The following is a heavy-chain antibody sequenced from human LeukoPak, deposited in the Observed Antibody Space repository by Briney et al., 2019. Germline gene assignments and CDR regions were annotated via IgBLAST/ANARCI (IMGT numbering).Heavy chain of an antibody. CDR1: GFTVSSNY. V-gene: IGHV3-66*02. CDR3: ARDGSGSTFDY. Sequence: AGGSLRLSCAASGFTVSSNYMSWVRQAPGKGLEWVSVIYSGGSTYYADSVKGRFTISRDNSKNTLYLQMNSLRAEDTAVYYCARDGSGSTFDYWGQGTLVTVSS. J-gene: IGHJ4*02. D-gene: IGHD3-10*01. CDR2: IYSGGST.